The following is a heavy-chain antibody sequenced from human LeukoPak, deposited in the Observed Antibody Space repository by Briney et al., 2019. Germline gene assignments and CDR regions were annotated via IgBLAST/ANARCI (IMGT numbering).Heavy chain of an antibody. Sequence: PGGSLRLSCAASGFTFSSCSMNWVRQAPGKGLEWVSSISSSSSYIYYADSVKGRFTISRDNAKNSLYLQMNSLRAEDTAVYYCARATVDSHAFDIWGQGTMVTVSS. CDR2: ISSSSSYI. CDR1: GFTFSSCS. CDR3: ARATVDSHAFDI. D-gene: IGHD5-12*01. V-gene: IGHV3-21*01. J-gene: IGHJ3*02.